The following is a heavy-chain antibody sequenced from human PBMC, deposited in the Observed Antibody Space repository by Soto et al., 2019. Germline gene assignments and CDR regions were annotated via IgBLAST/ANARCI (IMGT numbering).Heavy chain of an antibody. V-gene: IGHV1-3*01. Sequence: ASVKVFCKAPGYTFTSYAMHWVRQAPGQRLEWMGWINAGNGNTKYSQKFQGRVTITRDTSASTAYMELSSLRSDDTAVYYGASEVDWGSRGMTPQGGDYFYAMDVCGQGTTVTVCS. CDR2: INAGNGNT. D-gene: IGHD3-16*01. CDR3: ASEVDWGSRGMTPQGGDYFYAMDV. CDR1: GYTFTSYA. J-gene: IGHJ6*02.